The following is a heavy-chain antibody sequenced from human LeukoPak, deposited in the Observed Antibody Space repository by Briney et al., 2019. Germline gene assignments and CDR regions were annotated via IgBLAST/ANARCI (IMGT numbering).Heavy chain of an antibody. D-gene: IGHD5-24*01. Sequence: GESLKISCKGSGYSFTSYWIGWVRQMPGKGLEWMGIIYPGDSDTRYSPSFQGQVTISADKSISTAYLQWSSLRAEDTALYYCAQDRASIQFYFWGQGTLVTVSS. V-gene: IGHV5-51*01. CDR2: IYPGDSDT. CDR3: AQDRASIQFYF. CDR1: GYSFTSYW. J-gene: IGHJ4*02.